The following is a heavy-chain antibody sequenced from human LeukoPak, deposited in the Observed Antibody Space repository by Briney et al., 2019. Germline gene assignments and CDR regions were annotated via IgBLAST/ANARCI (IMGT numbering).Heavy chain of an antibody. Sequence: GESLKTSCKDSGYSFTSYWIGWVRQMPGKGLEFMGIIYPGDSDTRYSPSFQGQVTISADKSISTAYLQWSSLKASDTAMYYCARTVYDFWSGYKMPFDYWGQGTLVTVSS. D-gene: IGHD3-3*01. V-gene: IGHV5-51*01. J-gene: IGHJ4*02. CDR3: ARTVYDFWSGYKMPFDY. CDR2: IYPGDSDT. CDR1: GYSFTSYW.